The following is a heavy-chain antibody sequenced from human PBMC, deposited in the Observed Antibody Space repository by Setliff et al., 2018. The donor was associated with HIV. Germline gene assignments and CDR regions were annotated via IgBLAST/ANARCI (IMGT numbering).Heavy chain of an antibody. V-gene: IGHV4-4*02. Sequence: SETLSLTCTVIGASVSMPGWWGWVRQSPSKRLEWIGEVSDGGTKYNPSLQGRATTSVDRSKSQFSLELRSVTAADTAVYYCVKEGRTSTVFDYWGQGVMVTVSS. CDR1: GASVSMPGW. CDR3: VKEGRTSTVFDY. J-gene: IGHJ4*02. CDR2: VSDGGT. D-gene: IGHD1-7*01.